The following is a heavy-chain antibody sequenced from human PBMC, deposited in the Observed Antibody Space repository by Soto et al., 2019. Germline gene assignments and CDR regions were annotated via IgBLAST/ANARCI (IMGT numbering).Heavy chain of an antibody. CDR3: ARLGGYVSVGYYYLWDS. CDR1: DGSMNSDSSY. D-gene: IGHD3-22*01. J-gene: IGHJ4*02. V-gene: IGHV4-39*01. Sequence: QLQLQESGPGLVKPSETLSLTCRVSDGSMNSDSSYWGWIRQPPGKGLEWIGVINHSGSTYHNLSFKGRVTMSVAASRNQFSLKLTSMTAADTAVYYCARLGGYVSVGYYYLWDSWGQGTLVTVSS. CDR2: INHSGST.